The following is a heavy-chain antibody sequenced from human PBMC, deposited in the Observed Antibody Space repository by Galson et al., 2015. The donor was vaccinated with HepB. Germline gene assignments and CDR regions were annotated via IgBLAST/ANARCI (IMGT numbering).Heavy chain of an antibody. J-gene: IGHJ6*03. D-gene: IGHD6-19*01. V-gene: IGHV5-51*03. CDR1: GYSFTSYW. CDR2: IYPGDSDT. Sequence: QSGAEVKKPGESMKISCKGSGYSFTSYWIGWVRQMPGKGLEWMGIIYPGDSDTRYSPSFQGQATISADKSISTAYLQWSSLKVSDTAMYYCARRYSGSKPGGYYYYYMDVWGKGTSVTVSS. CDR3: ARRYSGSKPGGYYYYYMDV.